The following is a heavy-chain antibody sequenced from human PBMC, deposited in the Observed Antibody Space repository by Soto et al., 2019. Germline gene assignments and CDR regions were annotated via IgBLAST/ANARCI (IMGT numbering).Heavy chain of an antibody. Sequence: SESLSLTCTVSGGSISSYYWSWIRQPPGKGLERIGYIYYSGSTNYNPSLKSRATLPVDTSKNQFSLKLGSVSVADTCVADWRRQVVTAIPEFDYGGRETLVTVS. D-gene: IGHD2-21*02. CDR2: IYYSGST. V-gene: IGHV4-59*08. J-gene: IGHJ4*02. CDR3: RRQVVTAIPEFDY. CDR1: GGSISSYY.